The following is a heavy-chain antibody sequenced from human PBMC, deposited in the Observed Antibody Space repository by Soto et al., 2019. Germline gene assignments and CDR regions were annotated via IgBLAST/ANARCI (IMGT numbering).Heavy chain of an antibody. J-gene: IGHJ6*02. CDR2: IIPIFGTA. CDR1: GGTFSSYA. CDR3: ASDETADYCGGDCSMGYYYYGMDV. D-gene: IGHD2-21*02. Sequence: QVQLVQSGAEVKKPGSSVKVSCKASGGTFSSYAISWVRQAPGQGLEWMGGIIPIFGTANYAQKFQGRVTITADESTSTADMELSSLRSEDTAVYYCASDETADYCGGDCSMGYYYYGMDVWGQGTTVTVSS. V-gene: IGHV1-69*01.